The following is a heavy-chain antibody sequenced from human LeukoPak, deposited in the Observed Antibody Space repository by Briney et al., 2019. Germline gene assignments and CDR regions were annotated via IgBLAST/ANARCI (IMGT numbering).Heavy chain of an antibody. CDR3: ARDLVGLAAAGRGFDAFDI. CDR2: INTNTGNP. D-gene: IGHD6-13*01. J-gene: IGHJ3*02. Sequence: ASVKVSCKASGYTFTSYAMNWVRQAPGQGLEWMGWINTNTGNPTYAQGFTGRFVFSLDTSVSTAYLQISSLKAEDTAVYYCARDLVGLAAAGRGFDAFDIWGQGTMVTVSS. CDR1: GYTFTSYA. V-gene: IGHV7-4-1*02.